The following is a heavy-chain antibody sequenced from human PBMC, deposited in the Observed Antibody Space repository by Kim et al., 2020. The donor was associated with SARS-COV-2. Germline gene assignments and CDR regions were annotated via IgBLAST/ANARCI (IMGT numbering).Heavy chain of an antibody. J-gene: IGHJ4*02. CDR3: ARGPNYSPFDY. Sequence: YDARSVRGRFTNSRDNGKNSLFLHMNSLRAEDTAVYYCARGPNYSPFDYWGQGTLVTVSS. D-gene: IGHD4-4*01. V-gene: IGHV3-48*03.